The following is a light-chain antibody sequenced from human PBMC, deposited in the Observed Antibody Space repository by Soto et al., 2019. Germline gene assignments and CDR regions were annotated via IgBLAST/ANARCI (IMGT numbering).Light chain of an antibody. CDR1: SGHSSYA. Sequence: QPVLTQSPSASASLGASVKLTCTLSSGHSSYAIAWHQQQPEKGPRYLMKLNSDGSHSKGDGIPDRFSGSSSGAERYLTISSLQSEDEADYYCQTLGTGIFGGGTQLTVL. V-gene: IGLV4-69*01. CDR2: LNSDGSH. J-gene: IGLJ2*01. CDR3: QTLGTGI.